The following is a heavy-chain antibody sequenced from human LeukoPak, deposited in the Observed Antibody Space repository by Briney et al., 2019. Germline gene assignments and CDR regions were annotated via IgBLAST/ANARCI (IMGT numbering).Heavy chain of an antibody. J-gene: IGHJ6*03. CDR1: GGSFSGYY. D-gene: IGHD1-1*01. Sequence: SETLSLTCAVYGGSFSGYYWSWIRQPPGKGLEWIGEINHSGSTNYNPSLKSRVTISVDTSKNQFSLKLSSVTAADTAVYYCARSGRPPTWSSMDVWGKGTTVTVSS. CDR3: ARSGRPPTWSSMDV. CDR2: INHSGST. V-gene: IGHV4-34*01.